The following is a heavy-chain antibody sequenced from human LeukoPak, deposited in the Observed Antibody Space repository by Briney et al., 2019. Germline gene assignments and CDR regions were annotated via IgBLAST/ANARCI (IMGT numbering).Heavy chain of an antibody. CDR3: ARDGSCSGGSCAMDGWFDP. J-gene: IGHJ5*02. Sequence: ASVKGSCKTTGYSFTSYGVTWVRQVPGQGLEWMGWIEGYTGHTNYVQKFQGRATMTTDTSTSTAYMEVRSLTSDDTAVYYCARDGSCSGGSCAMDGWFDPWGQGTLVTVSS. CDR2: IEGYTGHT. D-gene: IGHD2-15*01. V-gene: IGHV1-18*01. CDR1: GYSFTSYG.